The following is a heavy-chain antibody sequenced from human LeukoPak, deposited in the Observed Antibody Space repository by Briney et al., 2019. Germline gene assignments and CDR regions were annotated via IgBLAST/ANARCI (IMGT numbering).Heavy chain of an antibody. V-gene: IGHV4-59*12. D-gene: IGHD3-10*01. CDR2: IYQSGNS. J-gene: IGHJ4*02. CDR1: GGSLSSYY. CDR3: ARARRGFRGRDPQDY. Sequence: SETLSLTCTVSGGSLSSYYWSWIRQPPGKGLEWIGYIYQSGNSNYNPSLKSRVTISVDTSKNQFSLKLSSVTAADTAVYYCARARRGFRGRDPQDYWGQGTLVTVSS.